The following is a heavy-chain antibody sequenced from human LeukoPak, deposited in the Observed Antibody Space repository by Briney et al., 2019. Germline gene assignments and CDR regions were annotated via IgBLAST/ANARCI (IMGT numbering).Heavy chain of an antibody. V-gene: IGHV3-30-3*01. CDR1: GFTFSSYA. Sequence: GGSLRLSCAASGFTFSSYAMHWVRQAPGKGLEWVAVISYDGSNKYYADSVKGRFTISRDNSKNTLYLQMNSLRAEDTAVYYCARGTIYTRYCSGGSCYGYWGQGTLATVSS. J-gene: IGHJ4*02. CDR2: ISYDGSNK. CDR3: ARGTIYTRYCSGGSCYGY. D-gene: IGHD2-15*01.